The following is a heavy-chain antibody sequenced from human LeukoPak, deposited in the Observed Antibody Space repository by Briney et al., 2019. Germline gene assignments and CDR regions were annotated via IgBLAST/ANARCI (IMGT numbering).Heavy chain of an antibody. CDR3: AKDPTYYFDTSGLRYFDY. D-gene: IGHD3-22*01. CDR1: GGSFSGYY. V-gene: IGHV3-23*01. CDR2: ISGGGGNT. Sequence: ETLSLTCAVYGGSFSGYYWSWVRQAPGTGLEWVSAISGGGGNTYSADSVKGRFTISRDNSKNTLYLQMSSLRAEDTAVYYCAKDPTYYFDTSGLRYFDYWGQGTLVTVSS. J-gene: IGHJ4*02.